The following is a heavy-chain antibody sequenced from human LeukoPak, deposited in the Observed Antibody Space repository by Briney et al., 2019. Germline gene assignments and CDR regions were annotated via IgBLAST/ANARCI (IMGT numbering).Heavy chain of an antibody. Sequence: PGGSLRLSCAASGFTFSSYSMNWVRQAPGKGLEWVSSISSSSSYIYYADSVKGRFTISRDNAKNSLYLQMNSLRAEDTAVYYCARLGTLGVAVPPDHWGQGTLVTVSS. CDR2: ISSSSSYI. V-gene: IGHV3-21*01. CDR1: GFTFSSYS. CDR3: ARLGTLGVAVPPDH. J-gene: IGHJ4*02. D-gene: IGHD3-16*01.